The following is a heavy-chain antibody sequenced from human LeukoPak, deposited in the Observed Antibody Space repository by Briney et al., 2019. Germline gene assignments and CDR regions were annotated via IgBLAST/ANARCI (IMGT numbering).Heavy chain of an antibody. Sequence: ASVKVSCKASGYTFTSYDINWVRQATGQGXEWMGIIDPSGGSTNYEQKFQGRVTMTRDTSTSTVYMELSSLRSEDTAVYYCARLTEYSGSGDYWGQGTLVTVSS. CDR3: ARLTEYSGSGDY. J-gene: IGHJ4*02. CDR1: GYTFTSYD. CDR2: IDPSGGST. D-gene: IGHD1-26*01. V-gene: IGHV1-46*01.